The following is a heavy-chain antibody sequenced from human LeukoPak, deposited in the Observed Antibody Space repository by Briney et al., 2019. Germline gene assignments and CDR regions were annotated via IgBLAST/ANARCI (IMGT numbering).Heavy chain of an antibody. CDR2: ISPNSGGT. J-gene: IGHJ3*02. V-gene: IGHV1-2*02. D-gene: IGHD6-13*01. Sequence: GASVKVSCKASGYTFTGYYMHWVRQAPGQGLEWMGWISPNSGGTNYAQKFQGRVTMTRDTSISTAYMELSRLRSDDTAVYYCARVGAAAGPWAFDIWGQGTMVTVSS. CDR3: ARVGAAAGPWAFDI. CDR1: GYTFTGYY.